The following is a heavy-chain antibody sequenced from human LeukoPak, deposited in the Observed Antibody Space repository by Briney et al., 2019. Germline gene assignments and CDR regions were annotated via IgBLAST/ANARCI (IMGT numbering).Heavy chain of an antibody. CDR2: IYSGGST. V-gene: IGHV3-53*01. Sequence: GGSLRLSCAASGFTVSSNYMSWVRQAPGKGLEWVSVIYSGGSTYYADSVKGRFTISRDNSKNTLYLQMNSLRAEDTAVYYCAKDLGYCSSTSCYPNYYYYGMDVWGKGTTVTVSS. D-gene: IGHD2-2*03. J-gene: IGHJ6*04. CDR3: AKDLGYCSSTSCYPNYYYYGMDV. CDR1: GFTVSSNY.